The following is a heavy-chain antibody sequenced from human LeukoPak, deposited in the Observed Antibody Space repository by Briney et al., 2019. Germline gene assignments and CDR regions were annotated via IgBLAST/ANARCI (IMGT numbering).Heavy chain of an antibody. CDR3: ARGGIVVVPAATSVWFDP. V-gene: IGHV1-18*01. J-gene: IGHJ5*02. Sequence: ASVKVSCKASGYTLTTYGISWVRQAPGQGLEWMGWISAYNGNTNYAQKLQGRVTMTTDTSTSTAYMELRSLRSDDTAVYYCARGGIVVVPAATSVWFDPWGQGTLVTVSS. D-gene: IGHD2-2*01. CDR1: GYTLTTYG. CDR2: ISAYNGNT.